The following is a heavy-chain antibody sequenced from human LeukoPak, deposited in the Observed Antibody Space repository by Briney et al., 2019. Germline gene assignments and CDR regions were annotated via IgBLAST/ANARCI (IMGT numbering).Heavy chain of an antibody. D-gene: IGHD6-6*01. Sequence: SETLSLTCTVSGGSISSGGYYWSWFRQQPGKSLEWIVYIYYSGSTYYNPSLKSRVTISVDTSKNQFSLKLSSVTAADTAVYYCARDRLDPLIAARPSYYYGMDVWGQGTTVTVSS. CDR3: ARDRLDPLIAARPSYYYGMDV. V-gene: IGHV4-31*03. CDR2: IYYSGST. J-gene: IGHJ6*02. CDR1: GGSISSGGYY.